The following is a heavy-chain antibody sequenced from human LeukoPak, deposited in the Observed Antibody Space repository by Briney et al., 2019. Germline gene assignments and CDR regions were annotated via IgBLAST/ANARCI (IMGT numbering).Heavy chain of an antibody. CDR2: ISSSSSYI. CDR1: GFTFSSYS. D-gene: IGHD1-26*01. V-gene: IGHV3-21*01. CDR3: ARRSRGQSAGVDDY. Sequence: PGGSLRLSCAASGFTFSSYSMSWVRQAPGKGLEWVSSISSSSSYIYYADSVKGRFTISRDNAKNSLYLQMNSLRAEDTAVYYCARRSRGQSAGVDDYWGQGTLVTVSS. J-gene: IGHJ4*02.